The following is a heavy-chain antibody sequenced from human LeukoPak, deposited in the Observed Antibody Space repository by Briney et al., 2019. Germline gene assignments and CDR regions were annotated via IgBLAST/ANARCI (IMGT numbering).Heavy chain of an antibody. J-gene: IGHJ4*02. CDR2: IYWDDNK. V-gene: IGHV2-5*05. D-gene: IGHD3-16*01. CDR3: GHTYHYVWVTARPTCFDN. Sequence: SGPTLVKPTHTLTLTCTFSGFSLSTGGVGVGWIRQPPGKALEWLGIIYWDDNKRYDPSLKSRLTITKDTSKNQVVLTLTNMDPVDIATYYCGHTYHYVWVTARPTCFDNWGRGTLVTVSS. CDR1: GFSLSTGGVG.